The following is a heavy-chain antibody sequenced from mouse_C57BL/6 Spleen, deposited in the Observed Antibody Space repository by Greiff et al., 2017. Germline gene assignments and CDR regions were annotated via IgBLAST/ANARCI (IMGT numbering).Heavy chain of an antibody. CDR2: IDPSDSYT. Sequence: VQLQQPGAELVKPGASVKLSCKASGYTFTSYWMQWVKQRPGQGLEWIGEIDPSDSYTNYNQKFKGKATLTVDTSSSTAYMQLSSLTSEDSAVYYCARGGYYGSSYWFAYWGQGTLVTVSA. D-gene: IGHD1-1*01. CDR3: ARGGYYGSSYWFAY. J-gene: IGHJ3*01. V-gene: IGHV1-50*01. CDR1: GYTFTSYW.